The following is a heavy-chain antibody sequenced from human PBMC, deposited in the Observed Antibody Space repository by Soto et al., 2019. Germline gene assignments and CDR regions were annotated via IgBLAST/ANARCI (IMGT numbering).Heavy chain of an antibody. CDR2: IYYSGST. CDR3: ATSHYDFWSGTKYYFDY. Sequence: SETLSLTCTVSGGSISSYYWSWIRQPPGKGLEWIGYIYYSGSTNYNPSLKSQVTISVDTSKNQFSLKLSSVTAADTAVYYCATSHYDFWSGTKYYFDYWGQGTLVTVSS. J-gene: IGHJ4*02. D-gene: IGHD3-3*01. V-gene: IGHV4-59*01. CDR1: GGSISSYY.